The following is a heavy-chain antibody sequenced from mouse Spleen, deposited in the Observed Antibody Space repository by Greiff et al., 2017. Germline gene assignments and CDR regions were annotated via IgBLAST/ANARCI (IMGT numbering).Heavy chain of an antibody. CDR1: GFTFSSYA. CDR2: ISSGGSYT. V-gene: IGHV5-9-1*01. D-gene: IGHD1-2*01. J-gene: IGHJ1*01. CDR3: ARHTATLYFDV. Sequence: EVMLVESGGGLVKPGGSLKLSCAASGFTFSSYAMSWVRQTPEKRLEWVATISSGGSYTYYPDSVKGRFTISRDNAKNTLYLQMSSLRSEDTAMYYCARHTATLYFDVWGAGTTVTVSS.